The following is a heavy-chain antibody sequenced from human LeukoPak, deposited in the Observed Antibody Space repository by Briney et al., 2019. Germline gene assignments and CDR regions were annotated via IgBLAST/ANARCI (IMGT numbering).Heavy chain of an antibody. D-gene: IGHD6-19*01. Sequence: PGGSLRLSCAASGITFSRYSMDWVRQAPGKGLEWVSSISTSSSYIYYADSVKGRFTISRHNAKNSLYLQMNSLRAEDTAVYYCARWKAVAGTSFDYWGQGTLVTVSS. J-gene: IGHJ4*02. CDR1: GITFSRYS. CDR3: ARWKAVAGTSFDY. V-gene: IGHV3-21*01. CDR2: ISTSSSYI.